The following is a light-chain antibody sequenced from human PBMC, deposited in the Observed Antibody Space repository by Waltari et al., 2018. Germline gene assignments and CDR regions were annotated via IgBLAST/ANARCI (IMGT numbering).Light chain of an antibody. J-gene: IGLJ2*01. Sequence: HSALTQPASVSGSPGQSVTIPCSGSSSDIGGYNYVSCNLQSPGQAPKLIIYVVSQRPAIVYGRSSGYTSGSTASLTISGLQAEDEADYYCSSDTSSNTVVFGGGTKVTVL. V-gene: IGLV2-14*03. CDR2: VVS. CDR1: SSDIGGYNY. CDR3: SSDTSSNTVV.